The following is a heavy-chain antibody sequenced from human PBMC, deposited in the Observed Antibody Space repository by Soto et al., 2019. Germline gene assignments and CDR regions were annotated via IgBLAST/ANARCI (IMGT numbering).Heavy chain of an antibody. V-gene: IGHV3-9*01. D-gene: IGHD3-22*01. CDR1: GFTFDDYA. CDR3: AKDYYSDSSGSHFDY. J-gene: IGHJ4*02. CDR2: ISWNSGLI. Sequence: EVQLVESGGGLVQPGRSLRLSCAASGFTFDDYAMHWVRQAPGKGLEWVSGISWNSGLIGYADSVKGRFTISRDNAENSLYLHINSLRAEYTALYYCAKDYYSDSSGSHFDYWGQGTLVTVSS.